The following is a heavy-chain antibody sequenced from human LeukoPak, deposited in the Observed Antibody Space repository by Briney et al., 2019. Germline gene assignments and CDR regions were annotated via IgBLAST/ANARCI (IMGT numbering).Heavy chain of an antibody. V-gene: IGHV3-23*01. Sequence: GGSLRLSCAASGFTFSSYAMSWVRQAPGEGLEWVSAISGSGGTTYYPHSVKGRFTISRDNSKNTLYLQMNSLRAEDTAVYYCAKDSQVISTYYFDYWGRGTLVTVSS. CDR3: AKDSQVISTYYFDY. J-gene: IGHJ4*02. D-gene: IGHD2-21*01. CDR1: GFTFSSYA. CDR2: ISGSGGTT.